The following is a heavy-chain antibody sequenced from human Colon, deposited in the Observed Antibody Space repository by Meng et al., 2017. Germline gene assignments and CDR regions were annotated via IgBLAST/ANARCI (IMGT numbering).Heavy chain of an antibody. V-gene: IGHV3-23*01. CDR2: IIAPKT. CDR3: AKDRKSATYHCGWF. D-gene: IGHD2-15*01. J-gene: IGHJ4*02. CDR1: GFTFSIYD. Sequence: GEGLKISRAASGFTFSIYDMSWVRQAPGKGLEWVSHIIAPKTSYADSVKGRFTISRDNSKNTLYLQMNRLREEDTAVYFCAKDRKSATYHCGWFWGRGTVVTVSS.